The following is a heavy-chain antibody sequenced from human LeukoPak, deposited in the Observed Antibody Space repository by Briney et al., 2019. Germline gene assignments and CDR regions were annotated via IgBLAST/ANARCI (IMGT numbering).Heavy chain of an antibody. V-gene: IGHV1-24*01. CDR1: GYTRIDLS. D-gene: IGHD2-15*01. Sequence: ASVKDSCKVSGYTRIDLSMHGVRQAPGKGLEWMGGFDPEDGETIYAQKFQGRVTMTEDTSTDTAYMEQSSLRAEDTAVYYCATLVNCNFDYWGQGTLVTVSS. CDR2: FDPEDGET. J-gene: IGHJ4*02. CDR3: ATLVNCNFDY.